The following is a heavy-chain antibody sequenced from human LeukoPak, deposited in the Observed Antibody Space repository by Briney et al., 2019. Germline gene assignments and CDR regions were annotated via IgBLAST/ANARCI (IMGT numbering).Heavy chain of an antibody. V-gene: IGHV4-59*10. CDR3: ARRFSVVRGVITDY. CDR1: GGSFSGYY. D-gene: IGHD3-10*01. CDR2: IYTSGST. J-gene: IGHJ4*02. Sequence: SETLSLTCAVYGGSFSGYYWSWIRQPAGKGLEWIGRIYTSGSTNYNPSLKSRVTMSVDTSKNQFSLKLSSVTAAETAVYYCARRFSVVRGVITDYWGQGTLVTVSS.